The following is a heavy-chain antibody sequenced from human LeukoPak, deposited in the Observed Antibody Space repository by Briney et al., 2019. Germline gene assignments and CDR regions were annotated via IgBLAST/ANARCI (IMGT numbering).Heavy chain of an antibody. D-gene: IGHD4-17*01. CDR2: ISDTVRDT. CDR1: GFTFSAYG. J-gene: IGHJ4*02. Sequence: GGSLRLSCAASGFTFSAYGMSWVRQAPGEGLEWVSHISDTVRDTWYANSVKGRFIISRDNSRDTVYLQMSSLRPEDTALYFCAKDNYGGIFASWGQGTLVTVSS. CDR3: AKDNYGGIFAS. V-gene: IGHV3-23*01.